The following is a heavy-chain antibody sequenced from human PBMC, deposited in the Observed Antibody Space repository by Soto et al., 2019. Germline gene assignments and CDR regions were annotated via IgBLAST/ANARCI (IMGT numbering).Heavy chain of an antibody. J-gene: IGHJ4*02. CDR3: ARSRAWSPHFEY. V-gene: IGHV4-31*03. CDR1: GGSISSGNYY. Sequence: SETLSLNCTVSGGSISSGNYYWTWIRQHPGKGLEWVGYIYYRGSTYYSPSLKSRVSISVDASKNQFSLNLTSVTAADTAVYYCARSRAWSPHFEYWGQGTLVTVSS. D-gene: IGHD6-19*01. CDR2: IYYRGST.